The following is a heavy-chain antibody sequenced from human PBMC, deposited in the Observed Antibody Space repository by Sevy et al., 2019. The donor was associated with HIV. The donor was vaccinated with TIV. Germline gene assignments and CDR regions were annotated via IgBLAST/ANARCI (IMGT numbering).Heavy chain of an antibody. CDR3: AKGGGHYDPDEIGYYFYYYNMDV. V-gene: IGHV3-23*01. Sequence: GGSLRLSCAVSGFSFDSYGMTWVRQAPGKGLEWVSGISGSGTRTYYADSVKGRFSTSRDNSKNRLYLQMNSLRSEDTAIYYCAKGGGHYDPDEIGYYFYYYNMDVWGKGTTVTVSS. CDR2: ISGSGTRT. D-gene: IGHD3-22*01. CDR1: GFSFDSYG. J-gene: IGHJ6*03.